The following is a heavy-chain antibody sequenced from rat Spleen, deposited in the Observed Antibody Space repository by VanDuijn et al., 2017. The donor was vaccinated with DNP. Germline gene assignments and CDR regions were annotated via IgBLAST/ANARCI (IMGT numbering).Heavy chain of an antibody. CDR2: ISSGGGNT. V-gene: IGHV5S14*01. D-gene: IGHD3-8*01. CDR3: TSNPHIRTAAPFDY. J-gene: IGHJ2*01. CDR1: GFTFSDYY. Sequence: EVQLMESGGGLVQPGRSLKLSCAASGFTFSDYYMAWVRQTPTKGLEWVASISSGGGNTYYRDSVRGRFTISRENTKNTQYLQVNSLRSEDTATYYCTSNPHIRTAAPFDYWGQGVMVTVSS.